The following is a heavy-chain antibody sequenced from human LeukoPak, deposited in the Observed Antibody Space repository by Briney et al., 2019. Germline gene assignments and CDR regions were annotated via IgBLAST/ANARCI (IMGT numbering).Heavy chain of an antibody. D-gene: IGHD2-8*01. Sequence: GGSLRLSCATSGFPFSDFSMGWVRQAPGKGLEWISTTNSGGSSTDYAESVKGRFTISRDNSKNTLYLQMSSLRVEDTAMYYCAKQSYARSLGEGGPGTLVTVSS. CDR2: TNSGGSST. J-gene: IGHJ4*02. V-gene: IGHV3-23*01. CDR1: GFPFSDFS. CDR3: AKQSYARSLGE.